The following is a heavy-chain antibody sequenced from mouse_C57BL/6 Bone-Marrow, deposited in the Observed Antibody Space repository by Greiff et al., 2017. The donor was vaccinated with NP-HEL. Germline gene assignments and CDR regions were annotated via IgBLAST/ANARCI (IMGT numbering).Heavy chain of an antibody. V-gene: IGHV1-20*01. J-gene: IGHJ4*01. CDR2: INPYNGDT. CDR3: ARGYYGVGNYAMDY. CDR1: GYSFTGYF. Sequence: VQLQQSGPELVKPGDSVKISCKASGYSFTGYFMNWVMQSHGKSLEWIGRINPYNGDTFYNQKFKGKATLTVDKSSSTAHMELRSLTSEDSAVYYCARGYYGVGNYAMDYWGQGTSVTVSS. D-gene: IGHD1-1*01.